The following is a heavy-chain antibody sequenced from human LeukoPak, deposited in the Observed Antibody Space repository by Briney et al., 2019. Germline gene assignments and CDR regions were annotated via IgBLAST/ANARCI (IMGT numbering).Heavy chain of an antibody. D-gene: IGHD3-22*01. J-gene: IGHJ4*02. CDR2: ISGSGGST. CDR3: ASHRTADWYDSSGQPFDY. Sequence: PGGSLRLYCAASGFTSSSYAMSWVRQAPGKGLEWVSAISGSGGSTYYADSVKGRFTISRDNAKNSLYLQMNSLRAEDTAVYYCASHRTADWYDSSGQPFDYWGQGTLVTVSS. V-gene: IGHV3-23*01. CDR1: GFTSSSYA.